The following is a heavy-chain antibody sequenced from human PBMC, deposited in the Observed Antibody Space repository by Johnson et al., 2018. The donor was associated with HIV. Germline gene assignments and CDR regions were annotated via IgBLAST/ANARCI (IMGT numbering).Heavy chain of an antibody. V-gene: IGHV3-7*05. CDR1: GFNFNSYW. J-gene: IGHJ3*02. Sequence: VQLVESGGGLVQPGGSLRLSCAASGFNFNSYWMSWVRQAPGKGLEFVANIKQDGSAKNFVDSVKGRFSISRDNAKNSLSLQMNSLRVEDTAVYYCARDPGHSSFDIWGQGTMVTVSS. CDR2: IKQDGSAK. D-gene: IGHD3-22*01. CDR3: ARDPGHSSFDI.